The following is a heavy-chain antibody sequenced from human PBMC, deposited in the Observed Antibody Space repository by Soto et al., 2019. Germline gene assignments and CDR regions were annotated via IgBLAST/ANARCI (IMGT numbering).Heavy chain of an antibody. D-gene: IGHD1-1*01. V-gene: IGHV1-69*13. Sequence: SVKVSCKASRDTFNSYSLTWGRQAPGQGLEWMGGIIPILGTTKYAQKFQGRVTMTADESASTAYMELSSLRSEDRAVYFCAAGGRDGYIKWGQGTQVTVSS. CDR1: RDTFNSYS. J-gene: IGHJ4*02. CDR2: IIPILGTT. CDR3: AAGGRDGYIK.